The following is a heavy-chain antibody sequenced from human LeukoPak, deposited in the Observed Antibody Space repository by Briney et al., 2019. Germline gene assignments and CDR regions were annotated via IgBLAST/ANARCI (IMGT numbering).Heavy chain of an antibody. D-gene: IGHD4-11*01. Sequence: GGSLRLSCTASGFTFSSYWMSWVRQVPGKGLECVANIKEDGSEKYYVDSVKGRFTISRDNAKNSLYLQMSSLRPEDTAVYYCAKSAYSNFGYWGQGTLVTVSS. CDR3: AKSAYSNFGY. V-gene: IGHV3-7*01. CDR2: IKEDGSEK. J-gene: IGHJ4*02. CDR1: GFTFSSYW.